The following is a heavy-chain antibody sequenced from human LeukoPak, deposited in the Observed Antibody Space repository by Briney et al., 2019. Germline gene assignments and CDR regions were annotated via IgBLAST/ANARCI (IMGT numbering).Heavy chain of an antibody. J-gene: IGHJ4*02. CDR1: GFTFGDYA. V-gene: IGHV3-49*03. CDR2: IRSKAYGGTT. D-gene: IGHD3-22*01. Sequence: SGGSLRLSCTASGFTFGDYAMSWFRQAPGKGLEWVGFIRSKAYGGTTEYAASVKGRFTISRGDSKSIAYLQMNSLKTEDTAVYYCTREYYYDSSGYTNWGQGTLVTVSS. CDR3: TREYYYDSSGYTN.